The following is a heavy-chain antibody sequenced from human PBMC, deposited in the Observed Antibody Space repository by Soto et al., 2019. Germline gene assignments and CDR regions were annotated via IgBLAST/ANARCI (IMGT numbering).Heavy chain of an antibody. V-gene: IGHV4-31*03. D-gene: IGHD3-22*01. J-gene: IGHJ5*02. CDR3: ARGTYYYDSSGYST. CDR2: IYYSGST. Sequence: SETLSLTCTVSGGSISGGGYYWSWIRQHPGKGLEWIGYIYYSGSTYYNPSLKSRVTISVDTSKNQFSLKLSSVTAADTAVYYCARGTYYYDSSGYSTWGQGTLVTVSS. CDR1: GGSISGGGYY.